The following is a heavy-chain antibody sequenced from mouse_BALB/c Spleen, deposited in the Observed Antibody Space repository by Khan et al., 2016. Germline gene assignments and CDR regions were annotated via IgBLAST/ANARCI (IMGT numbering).Heavy chain of an antibody. V-gene: IGHV4-1*02. CDR3: ARAGYYGYLAY. CDR2: INPDSSTI. Sequence: EVQLVESGGGLVQPGGSLKLSCAASGFDFSRYWMSWVRQAPGKGLEWIGEINPDSSTINYTPSLQAKFIISRDNAKDTLYLQMSKVRSEDTALYYCARAGYYGYLAYWGQGTLVTVSA. D-gene: IGHD1-1*01. CDR1: GFDFSRYW. J-gene: IGHJ3*01.